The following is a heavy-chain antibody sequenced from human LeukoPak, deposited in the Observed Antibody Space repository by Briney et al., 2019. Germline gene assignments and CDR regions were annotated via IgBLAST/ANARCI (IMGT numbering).Heavy chain of an antibody. CDR3: ARDRGGSYYNAFDI. CDR1: GFTFSSYS. CDR2: ISSSSSYI. Sequence: GGALILSCATSGFTFSSYSMNSVRQTPGKGLEWVSSISSSSSYIYYADSVKGRITISRDNAKNSLYLQMNSLRAEDTAEYYCARDRGGSYYNAFDIWGQGTMVTVSS. V-gene: IGHV3-21*01. D-gene: IGHD1-26*01. J-gene: IGHJ3*02.